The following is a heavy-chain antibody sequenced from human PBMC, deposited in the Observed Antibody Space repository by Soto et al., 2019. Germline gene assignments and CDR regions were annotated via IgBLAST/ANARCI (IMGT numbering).Heavy chain of an antibody. Sequence: EVQLLQSGGGVVQPGGSLRLSCAASGITFSSHAMNWVRQAPGGGLEWVSSLSGSGASTYYADSVKGRFTISRDNSRNTLYLQMHGLRSGDTAIYYCVKDHHYDSXAYXGPRFDHWGQGDLVLVSS. CDR2: LSGSGAST. V-gene: IGHV3-23*01. J-gene: IGHJ4*02. CDR1: GITFSSHA. D-gene: IGHD3-22*01. CDR3: VKDHHYDSXAYXGPRFDH.